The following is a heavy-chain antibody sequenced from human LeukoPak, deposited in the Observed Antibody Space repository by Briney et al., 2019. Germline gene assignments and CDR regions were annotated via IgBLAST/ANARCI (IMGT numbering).Heavy chain of an antibody. V-gene: IGHV3-23*01. CDR2: ISVSDGST. D-gene: IGHD2-21*02. J-gene: IGHJ4*02. Sequence: GGSLRLSCVASGFTFSAYSMTWVRHAPGKGLDWVSTISVSDGSTYYADSVRGRFTISRDNSKNTLHLHMNSLRAEDTAVYYCVKDWRDESNCGGDCLQYWGQGTLVTVSS. CDR1: GFTFSAYS. CDR3: VKDWRDESNCGGDCLQY.